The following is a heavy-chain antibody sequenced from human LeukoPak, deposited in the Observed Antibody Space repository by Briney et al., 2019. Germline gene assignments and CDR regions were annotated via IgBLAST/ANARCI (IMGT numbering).Heavy chain of an antibody. V-gene: IGHV3-48*03. J-gene: IGHJ4*02. CDR3: ASFYDSTGRDY. CDR2: ISSSGSTI. D-gene: IGHD3-22*01. Sequence: PGGSLRLSCAASGFTFGGYEMNWVRQAPGKGLEWVSYISSSGSTINYADSVKGRFTISRENAKNSLYLQMSTLRAEDTAVYYCASFYDSTGRDYWGQGTLVTVSS. CDR1: GFTFGGYE.